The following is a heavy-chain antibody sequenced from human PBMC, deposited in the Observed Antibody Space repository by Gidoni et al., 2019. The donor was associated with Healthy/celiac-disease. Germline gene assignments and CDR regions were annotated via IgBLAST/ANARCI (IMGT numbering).Heavy chain of an antibody. J-gene: IGHJ4*02. Sequence: EVQLLESGGGLVQPGGSLRLSCSASGFTFSSYAMSWVRQAPGKGLEWVSAISGSGGSTYYADSVKGRFTISRDNSKNTLYLQMNSLRAEDTAVYYCAKDKVEGPYDSSGYYYDYWGQGTLVTVSS. D-gene: IGHD3-22*01. V-gene: IGHV3-23*01. CDR1: GFTFSSYA. CDR2: ISGSGGST. CDR3: AKDKVEGPYDSSGYYYDY.